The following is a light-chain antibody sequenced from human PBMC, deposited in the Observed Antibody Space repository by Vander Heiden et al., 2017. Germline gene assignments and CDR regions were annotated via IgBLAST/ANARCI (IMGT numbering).Light chain of an antibody. V-gene: IGKV1-5*01. CDR1: QSISSW. J-gene: IGKJ1*01. Sequence: IPMTQAPSTLSASVGDRVTITCRASQSISSWLAWYQQKPGKAPKLLIYDASSLQSGVPSRFSGSGSGTYFSLTISSLQSDDFATYYCQQYNRYSRTFGQGTKVEIK. CDR3: QQYNRYSRT. CDR2: DAS.